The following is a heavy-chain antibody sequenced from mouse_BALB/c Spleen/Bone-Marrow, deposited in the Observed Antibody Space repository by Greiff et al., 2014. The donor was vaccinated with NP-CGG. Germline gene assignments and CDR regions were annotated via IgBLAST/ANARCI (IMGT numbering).Heavy chain of an antibody. CDR3: ARDYSGYFDF. D-gene: IGHD5-1*01. Sequence: EVKLMESGGGLVQPGGSLRLSCTISGFTFTDYFMTWVRQPPGKALEWLVFIRNKPNGYTTEYNPSVKGRFTISRDNSQGILYLQMNTLRADDSAIYYCARDYSGYFDFWGQGTTLTVSS. CDR2: IRNKPNGYTT. J-gene: IGHJ2*01. CDR1: GFTFTDYF. V-gene: IGHV7-3*02.